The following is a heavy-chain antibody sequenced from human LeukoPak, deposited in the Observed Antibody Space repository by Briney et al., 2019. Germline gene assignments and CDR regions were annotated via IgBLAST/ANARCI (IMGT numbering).Heavy chain of an antibody. CDR3: ARRSLNYYDIPYDAFDI. CDR2: IYPGDSDT. Sequence: GESLKISCKGSGYSFTSYWIGWVRQMPGKGLEWMGIIYPGDSDTRYSPSFQGQVTISADKSISTAYLQWSSLKASDTAMYYCARRSLNYYDIPYDAFDIWGQGTMVTVSS. V-gene: IGHV5-51*01. D-gene: IGHD3-22*01. J-gene: IGHJ3*02. CDR1: GYSFTSYW.